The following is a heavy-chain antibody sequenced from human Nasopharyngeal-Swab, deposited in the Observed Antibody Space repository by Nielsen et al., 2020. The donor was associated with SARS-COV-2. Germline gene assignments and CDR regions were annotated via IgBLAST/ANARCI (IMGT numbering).Heavy chain of an antibody. CDR1: GFNFNTFA. V-gene: IGHV3-64D*06. CDR3: VRDFDY. Sequence: GGSLRLSCSASGFNFNTFAMHWVRQAPGKGLEYVSAISRDGATTYYADSVKGRFIITRGDSRNTLFLQMSSLGTEDSAKYYCVRDFDYWGQGNLVTVSS. CDR2: ISRDGATT. J-gene: IGHJ4*02.